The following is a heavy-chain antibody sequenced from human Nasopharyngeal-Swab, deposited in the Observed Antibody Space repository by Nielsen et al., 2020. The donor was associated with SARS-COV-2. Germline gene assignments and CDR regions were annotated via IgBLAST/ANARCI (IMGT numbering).Heavy chain of an antibody. D-gene: IGHD1-26*01. CDR2: INSDGSNT. CDR3: ARDADSGSYAPVGMDV. Sequence: WILQPPGKGLVWVSRINSDGSNTDYANSVKGRFTISRDNAKNSLYLQMNSLRAEDTAVYYCARDADSGSYAPVGMDVWGQGTTVTVSS. J-gene: IGHJ6*02. V-gene: IGHV3-74*01.